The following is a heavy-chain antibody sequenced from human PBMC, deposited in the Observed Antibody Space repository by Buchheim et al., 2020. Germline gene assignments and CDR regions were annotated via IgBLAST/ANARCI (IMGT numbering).Heavy chain of an antibody. CDR1: GFIFKNFA. V-gene: IGHV3-23*01. J-gene: IGHJ6*02. CDR3: AKGRKGKHTSDSSGGMDV. D-gene: IGHD2-21*01. CDR2: IRSGGEDT. Sequence: DVELLQSGGDLVQPGGSLRLSCAASGFIFKNFAMTWVRQAPGKGLEWVASIRSGGEDTFYADSVKGRFTISRDNSNNTLYLKMNSLRAEDTAVYYCAKGRKGKHTSDSSGGMDVWGQGTT.